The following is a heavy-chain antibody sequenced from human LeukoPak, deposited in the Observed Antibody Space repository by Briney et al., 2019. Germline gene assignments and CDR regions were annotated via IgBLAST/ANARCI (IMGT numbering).Heavy chain of an antibody. J-gene: IGHJ4*02. D-gene: IGHD1-1*01. CDR3: ARGRGALWNSDY. V-gene: IGHV1-69*04. Sequence: SVKVSCKASGGTFSSYAISWVRQAPGQGLEWMGRIIPILGIANYAQKFQGRVTITADKSTSTAYMELSSLRSEDTVVYYCARGRGALWNSDYWGQGTLVTVSS. CDR1: GGTFSSYA. CDR2: IIPILGIA.